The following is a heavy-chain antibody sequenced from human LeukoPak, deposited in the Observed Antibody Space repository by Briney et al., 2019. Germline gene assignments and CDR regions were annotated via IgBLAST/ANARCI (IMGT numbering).Heavy chain of an antibody. CDR1: GFTFSSYG. Sequence: GGSLRLSCADSGFTFSSYGMSWVRQAPGKGLEWVANIKQDGSEKYYVDSVKGRFTISRDNAKNSLYLQMNSLRAEDTAVYYCARPVWASYRTPHYWGQGTLVTVSS. CDR2: IKQDGSEK. D-gene: IGHD3-16*02. J-gene: IGHJ4*02. CDR3: ARPVWASYRTPHY. V-gene: IGHV3-7*01.